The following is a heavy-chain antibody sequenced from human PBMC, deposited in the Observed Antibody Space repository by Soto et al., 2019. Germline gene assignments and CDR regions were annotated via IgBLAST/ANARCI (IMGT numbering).Heavy chain of an antibody. V-gene: IGHV3-7*03. CDR1: GFTFSSYW. CDR3: ARDIVVVPAAIIYYGMDV. J-gene: IGHJ6*02. CDR2: IKQDGNEK. Sequence: EVQLVESGGGLVQPGGSLRLSCAASGFTFSSYWMSWVRQAPGKGLEWVANIKQDGNEKYYVDSVKGRFTISRDNAKNSLYLQMNSLRAEDTAVYYCARDIVVVPAAIIYYGMDVWGQGTTVTVSS. D-gene: IGHD2-2*01.